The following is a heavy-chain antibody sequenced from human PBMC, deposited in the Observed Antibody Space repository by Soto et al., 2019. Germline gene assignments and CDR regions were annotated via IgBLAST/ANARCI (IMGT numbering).Heavy chain of an antibody. V-gene: IGHV3-33*01. Sequence: PGGSLRLSCAASGFTFSSYGMHWVRQAPGKGLEWVAVIWYDGSNKYYADSVKGRFTISRDNSKNTLYLQMNSLRAEDTAVYYCARDSYPVAGTFDYWGQGTLVTVSS. J-gene: IGHJ4*02. CDR2: IWYDGSNK. CDR1: GFTFSSYG. CDR3: ARDSYPVAGTFDY. D-gene: IGHD6-19*01.